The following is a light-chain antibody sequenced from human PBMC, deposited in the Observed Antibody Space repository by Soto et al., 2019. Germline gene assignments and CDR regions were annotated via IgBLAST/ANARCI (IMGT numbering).Light chain of an antibody. Sequence: EIVLTQSPGTLSLSPGERATLSCRASQSVSSTYLAWYQQKPGQAPRLLIYGASSRTTGIPDRFSGSGSGTDITLTISRLEPEDFPVYYCQQYGSAPRTFGQGTKVEIK. CDR2: GAS. V-gene: IGKV3-20*01. CDR1: QSVSSTY. J-gene: IGKJ1*01. CDR3: QQYGSAPRT.